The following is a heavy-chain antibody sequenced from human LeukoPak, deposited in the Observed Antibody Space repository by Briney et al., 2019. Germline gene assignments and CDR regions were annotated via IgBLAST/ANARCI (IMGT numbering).Heavy chain of an antibody. V-gene: IGHV4-39*01. J-gene: IGHJ4*02. CDR2: IYYSGST. D-gene: IGHD3/OR15-3a*01. CDR1: GGSISGSSYY. CDR3: ARQTGSGLFILP. Sequence: SETLSLTCSVSGGSISGSSYYWAWIRQPPGKGLEWIANIYYSGSTYFNPSLKSRVTISKDTSKNQFSLKLTSVTAADTAVYYCARQTGSGLFILPGGQGTLVTVSS.